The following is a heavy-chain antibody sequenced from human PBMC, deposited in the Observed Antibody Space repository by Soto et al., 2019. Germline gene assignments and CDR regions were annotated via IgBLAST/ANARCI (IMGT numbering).Heavy chain of an antibody. CDR1: GFTFSSYS. D-gene: IGHD3-22*01. J-gene: IGHJ6*02. CDR3: ARDLTKYYYDSSGYSYKTYYYGMDV. V-gene: IGHV3-21*01. CDR2: ISSSSSYI. Sequence: GSLRLSCAASGFTFSSYSMNWVRQAPGKGLEWVSSISSSSSYIYYADSVKGRFTISRDNAKNSLYLQMNSLRAEDTAVYYCARDLTKYYYDSSGYSYKTYYYGMDVWGQGTTVTVS.